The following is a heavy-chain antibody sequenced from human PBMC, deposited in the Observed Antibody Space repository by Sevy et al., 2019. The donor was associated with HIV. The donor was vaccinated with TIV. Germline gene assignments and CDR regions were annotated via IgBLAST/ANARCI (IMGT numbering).Heavy chain of an antibody. CDR2: MYYSGST. J-gene: IGHJ5*02. D-gene: IGHD6-19*01. CDR3: ARVYSSVQEGTGWFVP. V-gene: IGHV4-59*13. CDR1: GDSISGYY. Sequence: SETLSLTCAVSGDSISGYYWGWIRQPPGKGLEWIGYMYYSGSTKYNPSLKSRVTISVDTSKNQFSLKLSSVTAADTAVYYCARVYSSVQEGTGWFVPWGQGTLVTVSS.